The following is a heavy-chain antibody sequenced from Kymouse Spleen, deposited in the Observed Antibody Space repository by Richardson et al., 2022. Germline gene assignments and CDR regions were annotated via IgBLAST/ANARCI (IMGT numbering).Heavy chain of an antibody. V-gene: IGHV4-39*01. CDR3: ASLYGSGSYRFDY. Sequence: QLQLQESGPGLVKPSETLSLTCTVSGGSISSSSYYWGWIRQPPGKGLEWIGSIYYSGSTYYNPSLKSRVTISVDTSKNQFSLKLSSVTAADTAVYYCASLYGSGSYRFDYWGQGTLVTVSS. D-gene: IGHD3-10*01. CDR1: GGSISSSSYY. J-gene: IGHJ4*02. CDR2: IYYSGST.